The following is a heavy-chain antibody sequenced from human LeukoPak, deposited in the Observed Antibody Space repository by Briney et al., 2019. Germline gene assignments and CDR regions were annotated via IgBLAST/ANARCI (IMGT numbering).Heavy chain of an antibody. J-gene: IGHJ4*02. CDR1: GFTFSDYY. CDR2: ISSSGSTI. CDR3: AKMIRPLGGGAARTFDY. V-gene: IGHV3-11*01. D-gene: IGHD6-6*01. Sequence: GGSLRLSCAASGFTFSDYYMSWIRQAPGKGLEWVSYISSSGSTIYYADPVKGRFTISRDNSKNTLYLQMNSLRAEDTAVYYCAKMIRPLGGGAARTFDYWGQGTLVTVSS.